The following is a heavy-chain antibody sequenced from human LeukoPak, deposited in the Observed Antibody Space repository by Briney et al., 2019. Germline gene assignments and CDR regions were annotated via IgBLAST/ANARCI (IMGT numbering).Heavy chain of an antibody. D-gene: IGHD4-17*01. CDR1: GFTFSSYA. CDR2: IYYSGST. J-gene: IGHJ4*02. CDR3: AREAPQDDYGDNRGYFDY. V-gene: IGHV4-31*02. Sequence: LRLSCAASGFTFSSYAMSWVRQAPGKGLEWIGYIYYSGSTYYNPSLKSRVTISVDTSKNQFSLKLSSVTAADTAVYYCAREAPQDDYGDNRGYFDYWGQGTLVTVSS.